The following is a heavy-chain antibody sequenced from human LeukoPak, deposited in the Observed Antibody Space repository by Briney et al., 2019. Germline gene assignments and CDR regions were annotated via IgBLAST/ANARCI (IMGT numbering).Heavy chain of an antibody. Sequence: SETLSLTCTVSGGSISSYYWSWIRQPPGKGLEWIGYIYYSGSTNYNPSLKSRVTMSVDTSKKQLSLKLSSVTAADTAVYYCARGPTASFGRYFDYWGQGTLVTVSS. CDR3: ARGPTASFGRYFDY. CDR2: IYYSGST. CDR1: GGSISSYY. V-gene: IGHV4-59*01. J-gene: IGHJ4*02. D-gene: IGHD4-17*01.